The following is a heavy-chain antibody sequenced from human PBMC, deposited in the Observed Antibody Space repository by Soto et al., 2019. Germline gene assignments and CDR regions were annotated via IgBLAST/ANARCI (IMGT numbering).Heavy chain of an antibody. J-gene: IGHJ4*02. CDR3: VKQSGPGSYYKVGSGGHFDL. CDR1: GFTFDNYG. Sequence: GGSLRLSCDASGFTFDNYGMHWVRQAPGKGLEWVIVISFDGRNTDYADSVKGRFTISRDNSKNTVYLQMTSLRVEDTAVYYCVKQSGPGSYYKVGSGGHFDLWGLGTLVTVSS. CDR2: ISFDGRNT. V-gene: IGHV3-30*18. D-gene: IGHD3-10*01.